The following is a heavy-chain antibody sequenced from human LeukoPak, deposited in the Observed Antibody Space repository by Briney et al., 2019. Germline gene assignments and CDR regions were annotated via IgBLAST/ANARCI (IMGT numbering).Heavy chain of an antibody. Sequence: SETLSLTCTVSGGSTSSSTHYWAWIRQPPGKGPEWIGGIYYIGNTYYNPSLKSRVTISVDTSKNQFSLKLSSVTATDTAVYYCARQDVATSGNYFDYWGQGTLVTVSS. CDR3: ARQDVATSGNYFDY. CDR1: GGSTSSSTHY. V-gene: IGHV4-39*01. J-gene: IGHJ4*02. D-gene: IGHD6-13*01. CDR2: IYYIGNT.